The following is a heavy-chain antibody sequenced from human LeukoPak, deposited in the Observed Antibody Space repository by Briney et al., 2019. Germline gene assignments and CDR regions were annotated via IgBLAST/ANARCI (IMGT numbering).Heavy chain of an antibody. CDR2: IRYDGSNK. Sequence: GGSLRLSCGASGFTFSSYGMHWVRQAPGKGLEWVAFIRYDGSNKYYADSVKGRFTISRDNSKNTLYLQMNSLRAEDTAVYYCARDRGYCSSTSCYFGGYYYYYMDVWGKGTTVTISS. CDR1: GFTFSSYG. J-gene: IGHJ6*03. D-gene: IGHD2-2*01. V-gene: IGHV3-30*02. CDR3: ARDRGYCSSTSCYFGGYYYYYMDV.